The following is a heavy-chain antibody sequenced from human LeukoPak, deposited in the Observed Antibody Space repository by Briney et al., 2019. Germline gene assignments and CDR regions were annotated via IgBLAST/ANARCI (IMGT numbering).Heavy chain of an antibody. CDR3: VRQYVAVAGLEQFFDY. V-gene: IGHV4-39*01. CDR2: IHYSGST. D-gene: IGHD6-19*01. J-gene: IGHJ4*02. Sequence: SETLSLTCTVSGGSISSSSYYWGWIRQPPGTGLEWIGNIHYSGSTYYNPSLKSRVTISVDTSKNQFSLKLSSVIAADTAVYYCVRQYVAVAGLEQFFDYWGQGTLVTVSS. CDR1: GGSISSSSYY.